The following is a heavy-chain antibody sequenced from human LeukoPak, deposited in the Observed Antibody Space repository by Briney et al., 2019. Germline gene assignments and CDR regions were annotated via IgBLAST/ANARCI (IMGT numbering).Heavy chain of an antibody. CDR2: INPSGGSA. CDR3: ARDPSQWLVAFDY. D-gene: IGHD6-19*01. Sequence: GASVKVSCKASGYTFTSYYMHWVRQAPGQGRGWMGIINPSGGSASYAQKFQGRGTMTRDTFTSTVYMELSILRCEDTAMDDRARDPSQWLVAFDYWGQGTLVTVSS. J-gene: IGHJ4*02. V-gene: IGHV1-46*01. CDR1: GYTFTSYY.